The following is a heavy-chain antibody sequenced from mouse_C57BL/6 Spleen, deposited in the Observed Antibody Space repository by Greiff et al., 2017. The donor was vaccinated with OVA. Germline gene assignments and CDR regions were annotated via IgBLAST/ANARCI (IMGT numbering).Heavy chain of an antibody. D-gene: IGHD2-3*01. CDR1: GYTFTDYN. CDR2: INPNNGGT. J-gene: IGHJ3*01. CDR3: ARVRDGFPFAY. V-gene: IGHV1-18*01. Sequence: VQLKESGPELVKPGASVKIPCKASGYTFTDYNMDWVKQSHGKSLEWIGDINPNNGGTIYNQKFKGKATLTVDKSSSTAYMELRSLTSEDTAVYYCARVRDGFPFAYWGQGTLVTVSA.